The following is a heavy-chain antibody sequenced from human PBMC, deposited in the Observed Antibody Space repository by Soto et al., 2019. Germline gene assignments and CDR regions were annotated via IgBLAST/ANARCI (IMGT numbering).Heavy chain of an antibody. CDR2: ISSSSYI. CDR1: GFTFAAYA. Sequence: EGQLLESGGDLVKPGGSLRLSCAASGFTFAAYAMTWVRQTPGKGLRWVSTISSSSYIYYADSLQGRFTISRDNAKNSLYLQMNSLRAEDTAVYYCARGPPLATITFFAYWGQGTLVTVSS. CDR3: ARGPPLATITFFAY. D-gene: IGHD5-12*01. J-gene: IGHJ4*02. V-gene: IGHV3-21*01.